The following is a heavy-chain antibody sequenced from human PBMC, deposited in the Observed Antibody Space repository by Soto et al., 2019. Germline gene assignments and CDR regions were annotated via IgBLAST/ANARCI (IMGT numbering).Heavy chain of an antibody. CDR3: ARVGYYDFWSGYFSWFDP. J-gene: IGHJ5*02. CDR2: IYYSGST. V-gene: IGHV4-59*01. D-gene: IGHD3-3*01. CDR1: GGSISRYY. Sequence: SESRSLTCTVSGGSISRYYWSWIRQPPGKGLEWSGDIYYSGSTNYNPSLKSRVTISVDTSKNQFSLKLSSVTAAATAAYYCARVGYYDFWSGYFSWFDPWGQGTLVTVSS.